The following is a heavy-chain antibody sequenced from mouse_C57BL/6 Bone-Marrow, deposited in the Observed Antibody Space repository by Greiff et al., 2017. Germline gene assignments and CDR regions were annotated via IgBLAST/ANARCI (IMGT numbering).Heavy chain of an antibody. CDR2: IYPGSGST. CDR3: AGGGNDSNYWYFDV. J-gene: IGHJ1*03. V-gene: IGHV1-55*01. CDR1: GYTFTSYW. Sequence: QVQLQQPGAELVKPGASVKMSCKASGYTFTSYWITWVKQRPGQGLEWIGDIYPGSGSTNSNENFKSKATLTVDTSASTAYMQLSSLTSEDSAVYYCAGGGNDSNYWYFDVWGTGTGVTVSS. D-gene: IGHD2-5*01.